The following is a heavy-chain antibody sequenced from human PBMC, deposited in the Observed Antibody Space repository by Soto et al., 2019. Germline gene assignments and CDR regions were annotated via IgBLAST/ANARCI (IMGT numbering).Heavy chain of an antibody. CDR2: ISGSGDNT. D-gene: IGHD3-22*01. Sequence: GGSLRLSCAASGFTFSSYAMSWVRQAPGKGLEWVSAISGSGDNTYYADSVKGRFTISRDTSKNTQYLQMNSLRAEDTAVYYCARDQILHEVVWWLDPWGQGTLVTVSS. CDR1: GFTFSSYA. V-gene: IGHV3-23*01. J-gene: IGHJ5*02. CDR3: ARDQILHEVVWWLDP.